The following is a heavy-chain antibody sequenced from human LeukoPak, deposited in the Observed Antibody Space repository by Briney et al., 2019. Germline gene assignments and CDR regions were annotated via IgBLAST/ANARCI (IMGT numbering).Heavy chain of an antibody. CDR1: GGSISSSSYY. CDR3: ARDAAYYDFWSGYYQGLRVYFDY. V-gene: IGHV4-39*07. J-gene: IGHJ4*02. CDR2: IYYSGST. Sequence: SETLSLTCTVSGGSISSSSYYWGWIRQPPGKGLEWIGSIYYSGSTYYNPSLKSRVTISVDTSKNQFSLKLSSVTAADTAVYYCARDAAYYDFWSGYYQGLRVYFDYWGQGTLVTVSS. D-gene: IGHD3-3*01.